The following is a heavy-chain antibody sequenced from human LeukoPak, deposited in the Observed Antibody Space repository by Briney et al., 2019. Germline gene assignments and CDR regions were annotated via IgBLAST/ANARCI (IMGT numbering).Heavy chain of an antibody. V-gene: IGHV4-34*01. J-gene: IGHJ4*02. CDR1: GGSITAYY. CDR3: AREDYYFDS. Sequence: SETLSLTCSVYGGSITAYYWSWIRQPPGEGLEWIGEINHSRGTKYNPSLESRVTILLDASKNEFSLNLNSATAADTAVYYCAREDYYFDSWGQGTLVTVSS. CDR2: INHSRGT.